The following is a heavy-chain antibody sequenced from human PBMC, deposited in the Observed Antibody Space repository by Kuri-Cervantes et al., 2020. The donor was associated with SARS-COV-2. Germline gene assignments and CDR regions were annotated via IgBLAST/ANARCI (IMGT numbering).Heavy chain of an antibody. J-gene: IGHJ6*03. D-gene: IGHD3-3*01. CDR1: GSTFNSYS. CDR3: ARDLFGDFWGGFYYYMDV. CDR2: ISGSGGST. V-gene: IGHV3-23*01. Sequence: LSLTCAASGSTFNSYSMNWVRQAPGRGLEWVSAISGSGGSTYYADSVKGRFTISRDNSKNTLYLQMNSLRAEDTAVYYCARDLFGDFWGGFYYYMDVWGKGTTVTVSS.